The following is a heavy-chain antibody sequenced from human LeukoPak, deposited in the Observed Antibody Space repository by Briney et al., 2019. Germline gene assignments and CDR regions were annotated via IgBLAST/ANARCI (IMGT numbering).Heavy chain of an antibody. D-gene: IGHD5-24*01. V-gene: IGHV3-30*18. CDR3: AKASLEMSTPGNFYFDY. CDR1: GFTVSSNY. J-gene: IGHJ4*02. CDR2: IAYDGSAI. Sequence: TGGSLRLSCAASGFTVSSNYMSWVRQAPGRGLEWVAVIAYDGSAIHYADSVKGRFTISRDNSKNTLSLQMDSLRAEDAAVYYCAKASLEMSTPGNFYFDYWGQGTLVTVSS.